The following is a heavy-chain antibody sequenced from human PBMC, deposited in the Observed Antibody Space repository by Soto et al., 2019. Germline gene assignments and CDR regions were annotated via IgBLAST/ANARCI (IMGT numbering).Heavy chain of an antibody. CDR2: IYYSGST. D-gene: IGHD1-1*01. CDR1: GGSISSGDYY. Sequence: QVQLQEPGPGLVKPSQTLSLTCTVSGGSISSGDYYWSWIRQPPGKGLEWIGYIYYSGSTYYNPSLKSRVTISVDTSKNQFSLKLSSVTAADTAVYYCARGVSNVELWFDPWGQGTLVTVSS. V-gene: IGHV4-30-4*01. J-gene: IGHJ5*02. CDR3: ARGVSNVELWFDP.